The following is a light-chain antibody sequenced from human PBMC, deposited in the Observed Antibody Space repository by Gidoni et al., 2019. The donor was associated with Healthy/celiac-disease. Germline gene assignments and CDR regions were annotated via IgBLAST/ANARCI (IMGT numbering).Light chain of an antibody. V-gene: IGKV2-28*01. CDR3: MQALQTPV. J-gene: IGKJ4*01. Sequence: DIVMTQSPLSLPVTPGEPASISCRSSQSLLHSNGYNYLDWYLQKPGQSPQLLIYLGSNLASGVPDRFSGSGSGTDFTLKISRVEAEDVGVYYCMQALQTPVFGGGTKVEIK. CDR1: QSLLHSNGYNY. CDR2: LGS.